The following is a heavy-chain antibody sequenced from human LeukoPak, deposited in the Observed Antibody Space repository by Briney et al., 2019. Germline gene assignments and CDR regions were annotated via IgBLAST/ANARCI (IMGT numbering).Heavy chain of an antibody. Sequence: ASVKVSCKASGYTFTGYYMHWVRQAPGQGLEWMGRINPNSGGTNYAQKFQGRATMTRDTSISTAYMELSRLRSDDTAVYYCASGGTAGWNWFDPWGQGTLVILSS. D-gene: IGHD1-1*01. CDR2: INPNSGGT. CDR1: GYTFTGYY. CDR3: ASGGTAGWNWFDP. V-gene: IGHV1-2*06. J-gene: IGHJ5*02.